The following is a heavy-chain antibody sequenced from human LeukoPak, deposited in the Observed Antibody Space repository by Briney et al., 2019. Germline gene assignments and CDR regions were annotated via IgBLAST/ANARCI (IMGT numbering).Heavy chain of an antibody. J-gene: IGHJ4*02. CDR2: IKQDGGEN. CDR1: GFSFSGYW. V-gene: IGHV3-7*01. D-gene: IGHD3-16*01. CDR3: ARGGSRHFDY. Sequence: GGSLRLSCAASGFSFSGYWMSSVRQARGKGLEWVANIKQDGGENYYVDSVKGRFTISRDNARNSLYLQMNSLRAEDTAVYYCARGGSRHFDYWGQGTLVIVSS.